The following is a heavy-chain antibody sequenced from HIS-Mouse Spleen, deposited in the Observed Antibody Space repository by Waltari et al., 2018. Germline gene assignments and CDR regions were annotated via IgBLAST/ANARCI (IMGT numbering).Heavy chain of an antibody. CDR1: GFTFSSYW. D-gene: IGHD1-26*01. CDR2: IKQDGSEK. J-gene: IGHJ4*02. CDR3: ARDSGGSYFDY. V-gene: IGHV3-7*01. Sequence: EVQLVESGGGLVQPGGSLRLSCAASGFTFSSYWMSWVRKAPGKGLEWVANIKQDGSEKYYVDSVKGRFTISRDNAKNSLYLQMNSLRAEDTAVYYCARDSGGSYFDYWGQGTLVTVSS.